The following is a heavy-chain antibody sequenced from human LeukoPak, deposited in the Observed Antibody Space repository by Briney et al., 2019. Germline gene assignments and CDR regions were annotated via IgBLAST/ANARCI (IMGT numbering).Heavy chain of an antibody. CDR3: ARDKEGSYGYFDY. V-gene: IGHV4-34*01. Sequence: SETLSLTCAVYGGSFSGYYWSWIRQPPGKGLEWIGEINHSGSTNYNPSLKSRVTISVDTSKNQFSLKLSSVTAADTAVYYCARDKEGSYGYFDYWGQGTLVTVSS. CDR2: INHSGST. CDR1: GGSFSGYY. J-gene: IGHJ4*02. D-gene: IGHD5-18*01.